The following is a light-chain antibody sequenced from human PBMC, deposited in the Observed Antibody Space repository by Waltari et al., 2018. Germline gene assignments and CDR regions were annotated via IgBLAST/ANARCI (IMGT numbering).Light chain of an antibody. Sequence: QSALTQPASVSGAPGQSITISCSAVTGIGGNSDFVSWYQHHPGKVPKLLISEVIKRPPSISGRVPGSKVGHTAFPVNSCPQADDEADYYCCSYVQKDIWLFGRGTKVTVL. V-gene: IGLV2-23*02. CDR3: CSYVQKDIWL. CDR1: TGIGGNSDF. CDR2: EVI. J-gene: IGLJ3*02.